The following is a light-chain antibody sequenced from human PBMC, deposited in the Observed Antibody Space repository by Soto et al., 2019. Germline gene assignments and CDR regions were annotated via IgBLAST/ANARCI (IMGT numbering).Light chain of an antibody. Sequence: EIVMTQSPATLSVSPGERATLSCRASQSVSSNLAWYQQKPGQAPRLLIYGASTRATGIPARFSGSGSGTEFALTISSLQPEDFAVYYCQQYNNWPHTFGQGTKLDIK. CDR1: QSVSSN. J-gene: IGKJ2*01. V-gene: IGKV3D-15*01. CDR2: GAS. CDR3: QQYNNWPHT.